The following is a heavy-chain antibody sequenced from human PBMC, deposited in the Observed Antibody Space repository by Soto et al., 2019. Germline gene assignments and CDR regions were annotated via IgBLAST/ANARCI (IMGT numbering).Heavy chain of an antibody. J-gene: IGHJ3*02. V-gene: IGHV4-61*01. CDR3: AREIGLGRAFDI. CDR2: IYYSGST. Sequence: SETLSLTCTVSGGSVSSGSYYWSWIRQPPGKGLEWIGYIYYSGSTNYNPSLKSRVTISVDTSKNQFSLKLSSVTAADTAVYYCAREIGLGRAFDIWGQGTMVTVSS. D-gene: IGHD7-27*01. CDR1: GGSVSSGSYY.